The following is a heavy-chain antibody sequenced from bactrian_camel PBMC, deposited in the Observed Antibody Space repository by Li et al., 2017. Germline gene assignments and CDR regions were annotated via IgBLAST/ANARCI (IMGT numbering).Heavy chain of an antibody. Sequence: QVQLVESGGGSVQVGGSLRLSCVASGDTIGRYCMGWFRQIPDKEREGVAGIESDGSTSYADAVKGRFTISHDAAKNSVDLQMNSLKPDDTAVYYCVRYMENYAGDYWGQGTQVTVS. CDR3: VRYMENYAGDY. CDR1: GDTIGRYC. V-gene: IGHV3S9*01. CDR2: IESDGST. J-gene: IGHJ4*01. D-gene: IGHD1*01.